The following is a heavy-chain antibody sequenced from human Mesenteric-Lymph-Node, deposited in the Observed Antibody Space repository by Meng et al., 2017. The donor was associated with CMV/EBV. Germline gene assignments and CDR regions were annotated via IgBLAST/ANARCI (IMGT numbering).Heavy chain of an antibody. Sequence: ASVKVSCKVSGDTFTGHAFVWVRQAPGRGLEWMGWINPNSGGTNYAQKFQGRVTMTRDTSISTAYMELNRLRSDDTAVYYCARVPMDVWGQGTTVTVSS. D-gene: IGHD3-10*01. CDR3: ARVPMDV. CDR2: INPNSGGT. V-gene: IGHV1-2*02. CDR1: GDTFTGHA. J-gene: IGHJ6*02.